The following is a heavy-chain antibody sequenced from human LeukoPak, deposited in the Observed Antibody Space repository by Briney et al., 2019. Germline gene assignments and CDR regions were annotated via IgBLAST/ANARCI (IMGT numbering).Heavy chain of an antibody. Sequence: GGSLRLSCAASGFTFSSYSMNWVRQAPGKGLEWVSSISSSSGYIYYADSVKGRFTISRDNAKNSLYRQMNSLRAEDTAVYYCARAGDVDTAMVFQYFDYWGQGTLVTVSS. CDR1: GFTFSSYS. D-gene: IGHD5-18*01. J-gene: IGHJ4*02. CDR3: ARAGDVDTAMVFQYFDY. V-gene: IGHV3-21*01. CDR2: ISSSSGYI.